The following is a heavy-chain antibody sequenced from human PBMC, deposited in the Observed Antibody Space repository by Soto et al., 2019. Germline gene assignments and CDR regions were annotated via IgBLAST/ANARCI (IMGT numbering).Heavy chain of an antibody. J-gene: IGHJ4*02. CDR1: GFTFSSYA. V-gene: IGHV3-64D*06. CDR2: ISSNGGNT. Sequence: GGSLRLSCSASGFTFSSYAMHWVRQAPGKGLEYVSAISSNGGNTYYADSVKGRFIISRDNSKNTLYLQMSSLRVEDTAVYYCVKDSRVGSSWIPTFDYWGQGTLVTVSS. D-gene: IGHD6-13*01. CDR3: VKDSRVGSSWIPTFDY.